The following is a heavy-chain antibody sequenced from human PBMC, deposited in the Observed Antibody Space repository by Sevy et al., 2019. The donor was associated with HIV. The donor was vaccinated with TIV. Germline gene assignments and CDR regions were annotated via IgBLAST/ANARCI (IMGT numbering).Heavy chain of an antibody. CDR2: INSDGSTT. CDR3: ARDTLGYGGNPNLDLDL. D-gene: IGHD4-17*01. Sequence: GGSLRLSCAASGFSFSRYFMHWVRQAPGEGLVWVSRINSDGSTTNYPDSVEGRFIVSRDNAKKRLYLELHSLRVEDTATYYCARDTLGYGGNPNLDLDLWGQGTLVTVSS. J-gene: IGHJ5*02. CDR1: GFSFSRYF. V-gene: IGHV3-74*01.